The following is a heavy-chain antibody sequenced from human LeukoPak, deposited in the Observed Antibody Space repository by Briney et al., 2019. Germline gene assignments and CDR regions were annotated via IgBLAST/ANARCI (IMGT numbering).Heavy chain of an antibody. V-gene: IGHV1-2*06. CDR2: INPNGGGT. CDR1: GYTVTGYY. Sequence: ASVKVSCKAPGYTVTGYYMHWVRQAPGQGLEWMGRINPNGGGTNYAQKFQGRVTMTRDTSISTAYLELSRLGCDETAVYYCARDVAAEGTGHWGQGTLVTVSS. D-gene: IGHD6-13*01. J-gene: IGHJ4*02. CDR3: ARDVAAEGTGH.